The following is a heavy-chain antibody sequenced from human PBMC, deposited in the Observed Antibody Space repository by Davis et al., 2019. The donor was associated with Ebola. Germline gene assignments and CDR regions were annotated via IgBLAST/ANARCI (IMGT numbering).Heavy chain of an antibody. CDR2: INPSGGST. Sequence: ASVKVSCKASRYTFTSYYMHWVRQAPGQGLEWMGIINPSGGSTSYAQKFQGRVTMTRDTSTSTVYMELSSLRSEDTAVYYCARALGIAALDYWGQGTLVTVSS. CDR3: ARALGIAALDY. D-gene: IGHD6-13*01. V-gene: IGHV1-46*03. CDR1: RYTFTSYY. J-gene: IGHJ4*02.